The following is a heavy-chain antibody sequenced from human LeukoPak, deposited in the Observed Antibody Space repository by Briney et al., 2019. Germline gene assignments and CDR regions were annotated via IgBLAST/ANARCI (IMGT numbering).Heavy chain of an antibody. CDR3: AREVGYHDNSAAFDI. D-gene: IGHD3-22*01. Sequence: GGFLRLSCAASGFIFGTCGMHWVRQAPGQGLEWVAAIWHDGRTKYYADSVKGRFTISRDNSRYTLYLEMNSLRAEDTAVYSCAREVGYHDNSAAFDIWGQGTTVIVSS. CDR2: IWHDGRTK. CDR1: GFIFGTCG. V-gene: IGHV3-33*08. J-gene: IGHJ3*02.